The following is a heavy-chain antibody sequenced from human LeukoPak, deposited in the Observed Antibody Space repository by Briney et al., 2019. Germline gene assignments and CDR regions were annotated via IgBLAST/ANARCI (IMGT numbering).Heavy chain of an antibody. CDR3: AKGHNHDTWNPFDY. J-gene: IGHJ4*02. CDR2: ISGTGGST. CDR1: GFTFSTYA. D-gene: IGHD3-3*01. Sequence: GGSLTLSCAASGFTFSTYAMSWVRQAPGKGLEWVSVISGTGGSTNYEDSVKGRFTISRDYSKSTLYVQMNSLRVEDTAVYYCAKGHNHDTWNPFDYWGQGTLVTVSS. V-gene: IGHV3-23*01.